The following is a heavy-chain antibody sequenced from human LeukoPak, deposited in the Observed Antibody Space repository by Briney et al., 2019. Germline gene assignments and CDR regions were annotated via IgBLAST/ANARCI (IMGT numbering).Heavy chain of an antibody. Sequence: ASVKVSCEASRGTFSSYAISWVRQAPGQGLEWMGWISAYNGNTNYAQKLQGRVTMTTDTSTSTAYMELRSLRSDDTAVYYCARDPPGYSSSWPISSYYYYMDVWGKGTTVTISS. CDR3: ARDPPGYSSSWPISSYYYYMDV. D-gene: IGHD6-13*01. CDR2: ISAYNGNT. J-gene: IGHJ6*03. CDR1: RGTFSSYA. V-gene: IGHV1-18*01.